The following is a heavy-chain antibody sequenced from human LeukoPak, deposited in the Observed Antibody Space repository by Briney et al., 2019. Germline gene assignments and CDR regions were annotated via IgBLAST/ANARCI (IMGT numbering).Heavy chain of an antibody. Sequence: SETLSLTCAVYGGSFSGYYWSWIRQPPGKGLEWIGEINHSGSTNYNPSFKSRVTISVDRSKNQVSLNLSSVTAADTAVYYCARNPQYSAANVWGQGTLVIVSS. CDR1: GGSFSGYY. V-gene: IGHV4-34*01. D-gene: IGHD2/OR15-2a*01. CDR2: INHSGST. J-gene: IGHJ4*02. CDR3: ARNPQYSAANV.